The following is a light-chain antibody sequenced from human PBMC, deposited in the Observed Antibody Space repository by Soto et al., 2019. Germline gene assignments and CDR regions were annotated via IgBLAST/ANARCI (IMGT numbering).Light chain of an antibody. CDR3: QLWDSSSDHVV. CDR2: DDR. Sequence: SYELTQPPSVSVAPGQTARITCGGTNIGRKSVHWYQQKPGQAPVVVVYDDRDRPSGIPERFSGSNSGNTATLSISWVGAGDEADYYCQLWDSSSDHVVFGGGTKLTVL. CDR1: NIGRKS. J-gene: IGLJ2*01. V-gene: IGLV3-21*02.